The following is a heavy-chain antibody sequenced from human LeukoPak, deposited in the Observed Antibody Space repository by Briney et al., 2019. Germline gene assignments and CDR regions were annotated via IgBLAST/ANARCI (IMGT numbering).Heavy chain of an antibody. CDR1: GFTVSSNY. CDR3: ARDSTYYYDSSGYPQFDY. V-gene: IGHV3-66*01. J-gene: IGHJ4*02. CDR2: IYSGGST. D-gene: IGHD3-22*01. Sequence: GGSLRLSCAASGFTVSSNYMSWVRQAPGKGLEWVSVIYSGGSTYYADSVKGRFTISRDNSKNTLYLQLNSLRAEDTAVYYCARDSTYYYDSSGYPQFDYWGQGTLVTVSS.